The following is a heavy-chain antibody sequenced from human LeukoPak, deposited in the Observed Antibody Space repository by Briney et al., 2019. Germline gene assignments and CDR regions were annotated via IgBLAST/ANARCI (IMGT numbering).Heavy chain of an antibody. Sequence: ETLSLTCTVSGGSIGSGGYYWSWIRQTPGKGLEWVSVIYSGGSTYYADSVKGRFTISRDSSKNTLFLQMNSLRVEDTAVYYCARGMYSSGWYSDYWGQGTLVTVSS. CDR2: IYSGGST. CDR3: ARGMYSSGWYSDY. J-gene: IGHJ4*02. V-gene: IGHV3-66*01. CDR1: GGSIGSGGYY. D-gene: IGHD6-19*01.